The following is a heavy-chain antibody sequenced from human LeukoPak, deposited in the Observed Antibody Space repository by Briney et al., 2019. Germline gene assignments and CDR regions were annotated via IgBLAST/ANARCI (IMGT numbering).Heavy chain of an antibody. D-gene: IGHD2-15*01. Sequence: PGRSLRLSCAASGFTFSSYAMHWVRRAPGKGLEWVAVISYDGSNKYYADSVKGRFTISRDNSKNTLYLQMNSLRAEDTAVYYCARDRLVVQYYFDYWGQGTLVTVSS. CDR1: GFTFSSYA. CDR2: ISYDGSNK. CDR3: ARDRLVVQYYFDY. J-gene: IGHJ4*02. V-gene: IGHV3-30*04.